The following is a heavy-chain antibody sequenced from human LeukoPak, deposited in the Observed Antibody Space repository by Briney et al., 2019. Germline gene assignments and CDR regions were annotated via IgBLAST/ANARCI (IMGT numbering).Heavy chain of an antibody. CDR2: INPNSGGT. CDR1: GYTFTGYY. J-gene: IGHJ4*02. CDR3: ATVPVRLTAILRYFDY. D-gene: IGHD2-21*02. V-gene: IGHV1-2*02. Sequence: ASVKVSCKASGYTFTGYYMHWVRQAPGQGLEWMGWINPNSGGTNYAQKFQGRVTMTRDTSISTAYMELSRLRSDDTAVYYCATVPVRLTAILRYFDYWGQGTLVTVSS.